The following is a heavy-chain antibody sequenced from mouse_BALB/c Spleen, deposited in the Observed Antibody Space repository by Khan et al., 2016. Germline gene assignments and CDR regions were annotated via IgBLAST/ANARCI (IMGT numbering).Heavy chain of an antibody. Sequence: EVQLVESGPSLVKLSQTLSLTCSVTGDSITSGYWNWIRKFPGNKLEYMGYISHSGSTYYNPSLKSRISITRDTSKNQYYLQLKSVTTEDTATYYCARDDGSTYVRGMDYWGQGTSVTVSA. CDR1: GDSITSGY. D-gene: IGHD1-1*01. V-gene: IGHV3-8*02. CDR2: ISHSGST. J-gene: IGHJ4*01. CDR3: ARDDGSTYVRGMDY.